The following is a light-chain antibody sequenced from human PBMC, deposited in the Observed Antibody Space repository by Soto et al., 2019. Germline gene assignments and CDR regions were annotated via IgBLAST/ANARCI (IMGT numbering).Light chain of an antibody. Sequence: EIVRTQSPATLSVSPGERATLSCRASQRVSSNLAWYQQKPGQAPRLLIYGASTRATGIPARFSGSGSGTEFPITISSLQSEDFAVYYCQQYNNWPPFTFGPGTKVDIK. V-gene: IGKV3-15*01. J-gene: IGKJ3*01. CDR3: QQYNNWPPFT. CDR2: GAS. CDR1: QRVSSN.